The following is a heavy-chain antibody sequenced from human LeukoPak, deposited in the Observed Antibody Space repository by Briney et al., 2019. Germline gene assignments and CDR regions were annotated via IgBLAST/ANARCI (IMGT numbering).Heavy chain of an antibody. CDR3: ASSSGYWPNAFDI. CDR1: GFTFSSYA. D-gene: IGHD3-22*01. V-gene: IGHV3-30-3*01. CDR2: ISYDGSNK. Sequence: GRSLRLSCAASGFTFSSYAMHWVRQAPGKGLEWVAVISYDGSNKYYADSVKGRFTISRDNSKNTLYLQMNSLRAEDTAVYYCASSSGYWPNAFDIWGQGTMVTVSS. J-gene: IGHJ3*02.